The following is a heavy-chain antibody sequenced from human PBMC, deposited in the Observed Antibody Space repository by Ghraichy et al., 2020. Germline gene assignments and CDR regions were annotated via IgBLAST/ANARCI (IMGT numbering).Heavy chain of an antibody. V-gene: IGHV4-39*01. D-gene: IGHD2/OR15-2a*01. Sequence: SQNLSLTCTVSGDSIANYRYYWGWIRQPPGRGLECIVTIYDSGTTSYSPSLRSRVTMSAYASKNQFSLKLSSVTAADTAVYYCARHVLHGNLADYFDNRGQGTLVTVSS. CDR3: ARHVLHGNLADYFDN. J-gene: IGHJ4*02. CDR2: IYDSGTT. CDR1: GDSIANYRYY.